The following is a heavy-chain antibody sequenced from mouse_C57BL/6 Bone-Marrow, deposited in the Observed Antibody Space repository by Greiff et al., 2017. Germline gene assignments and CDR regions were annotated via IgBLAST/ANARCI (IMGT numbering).Heavy chain of an antibody. Sequence: VQLQQPGAELVKPGASVKLSCKASGYTFTSYWMHWVKQRPGQGLEWIGMIHPNSGSTNYNEKFKSKATLTVDKSSSTAYMQLSSLTSEDSAVYYCAQYYSGTLYAMDYWGQGTSVTVSS. CDR3: AQYYSGTLYAMDY. V-gene: IGHV1-64*01. D-gene: IGHD1-1*01. CDR2: IHPNSGST. CDR1: GYTFTSYW. J-gene: IGHJ4*01.